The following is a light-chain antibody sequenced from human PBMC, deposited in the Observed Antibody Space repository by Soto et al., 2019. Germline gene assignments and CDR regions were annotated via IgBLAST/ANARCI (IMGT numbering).Light chain of an antibody. CDR1: QSLVHSDGIAY. V-gene: IGKV2-30*02. J-gene: IGKJ5*01. Sequence: DVVITHSPLSVPVTLLHPASISCRTNQSLVHSDGIAYFSWFQQRPGRSPRRLIYKVSNRDSGVPARFSGSGSGTDFALKISRVEAEDVGVYYCMQGTHWPITFGQGTRLENK. CDR3: MQGTHWPIT. CDR2: KVS.